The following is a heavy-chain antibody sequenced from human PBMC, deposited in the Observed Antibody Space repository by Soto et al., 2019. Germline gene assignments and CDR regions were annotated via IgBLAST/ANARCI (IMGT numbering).Heavy chain of an antibody. CDR3: ARDHVGATTSSFDY. CDR2: INPSGGST. D-gene: IGHD1-26*01. Sequence: ASVKGSCKASGYTFTSYYMHWLRQAPGQGLEWMGIINPSGGSTSYAQKFQGRVTMARDTSTSTVYMELSSLRSEDTAVYYCARDHVGATTSSFDYWGQGTLVNVSS. CDR1: GYTFTSYY. J-gene: IGHJ4*02. V-gene: IGHV1-46*01.